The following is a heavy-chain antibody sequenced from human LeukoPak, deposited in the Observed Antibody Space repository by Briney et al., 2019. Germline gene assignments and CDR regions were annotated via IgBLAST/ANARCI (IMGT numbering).Heavy chain of an antibody. V-gene: IGHV4-59*01. D-gene: IGHD3-10*01. CDR1: GGSISSYY. Sequence: SETLSLTCTVSGGSISSYYWSWIRQPPGKVLEWIGYIYYSGYTNYNPSLKSRVTISVDTSKNQFSLKLSSVTAADTAVYYCARTTMVRGTYYMDVWGKGTTVTISS. J-gene: IGHJ6*03. CDR2: IYYSGYT. CDR3: ARTTMVRGTYYMDV.